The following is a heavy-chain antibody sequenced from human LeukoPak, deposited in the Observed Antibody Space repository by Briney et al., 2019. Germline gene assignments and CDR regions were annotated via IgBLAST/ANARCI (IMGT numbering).Heavy chain of an antibody. V-gene: IGHV3-30*18. Sequence: GGSLRLSCAASGFTFSSYGMHWVRQAPGKGLEWVAVISYDGSNKYYADSVKGRFTISRDNSKNTLYLQMNSLRAEDTAVYYCANQGTVSDSLDYWGQGTLVTVSS. CDR3: ANQGTVSDSLDY. CDR1: GFTFSSYG. J-gene: IGHJ4*02. CDR2: ISYDGSNK. D-gene: IGHD4-17*01.